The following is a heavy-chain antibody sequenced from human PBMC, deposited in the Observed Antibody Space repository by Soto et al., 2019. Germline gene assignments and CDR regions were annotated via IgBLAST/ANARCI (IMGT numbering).Heavy chain of an antibody. CDR3: AHLTTGGFYFDY. CDR1: GFSLRTSGVG. Sequence: QITLKESGPTLVKPTQTLTLTCTFSGFSLRTSGVGVGWIRQPPGKALEWLALIYWDDGKRYSPSLKSRLTITKDTSKNQVLLRMTNMDPVDTATYYCAHLTTGGFYFDYWGQGTLVTVSS. J-gene: IGHJ4*02. D-gene: IGHD4-17*01. CDR2: IYWDDGK. V-gene: IGHV2-5*02.